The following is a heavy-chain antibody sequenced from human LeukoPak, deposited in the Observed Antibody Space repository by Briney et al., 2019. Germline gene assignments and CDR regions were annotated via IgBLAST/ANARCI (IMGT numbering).Heavy chain of an antibody. CDR2: ISYDGSNK. CDR3: ARDVEGGGIGY. J-gene: IGHJ4*02. CDR1: GFTFSSYA. D-gene: IGHD1-26*01. V-gene: IGHV3-30*14. Sequence: PGRSLRLSCAASGFTFSSYAMHWVRQAPGKGLEWVAVISYDGSNKYYADSVKGRFTISRDNSKNTLYLQMNSLRAEDTAVYYCARDVEGGGIGYWGQGTLVTVSS.